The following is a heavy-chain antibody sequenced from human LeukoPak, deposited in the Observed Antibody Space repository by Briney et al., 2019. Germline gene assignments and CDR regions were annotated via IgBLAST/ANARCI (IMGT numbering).Heavy chain of an antibody. CDR1: GFTFDDYA. V-gene: IGHV3-9*01. J-gene: IGHJ4*02. Sequence: GRSLRLSCAASGFTFDDYAMHWVRQAPGKGLEWVSGISWNSGSIGYADSVKGRFTISRDNAKNSLYLQMNSLRAEDTALYYCARAGSGSQGYFDYWGQGTLVTVSS. D-gene: IGHD1-26*01. CDR3: ARAGSGSQGYFDY. CDR2: ISWNSGSI.